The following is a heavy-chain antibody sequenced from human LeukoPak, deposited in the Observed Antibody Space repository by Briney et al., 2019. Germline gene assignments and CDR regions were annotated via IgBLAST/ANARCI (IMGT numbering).Heavy chain of an antibody. J-gene: IGHJ6*02. D-gene: IGHD1-7*01. CDR2: ISTHNGNT. CDR1: GYTFTSYG. CDR3: ARDAGTTSYYYYYGMDV. Sequence: GASVKVSCKTSGYTFTSYGISWVRQAPGQGLEWMGWISTHNGNTNYAQKFQGRVTMATDTSTSTAYMELRSLRSDDTAVYYCARDAGTTSYYYYYGMDVWGQGTTVTVSS. V-gene: IGHV1-18*01.